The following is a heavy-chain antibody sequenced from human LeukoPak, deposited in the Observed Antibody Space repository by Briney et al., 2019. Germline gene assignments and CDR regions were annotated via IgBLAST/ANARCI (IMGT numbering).Heavy chain of an antibody. V-gene: IGHV3-30-3*01. CDR2: ISYDGSNK. J-gene: IGHJ4*02. Sequence: GGSLRLSCAASGFTFSNYAMSWVRQAPGKGLEWVAVISYDGSNKYYADSVKGRFTISRDNSKNTLYLQMNSLRAEDTAVYYCASEVPPKDWGQGTLVTVSS. CDR3: ASEVPPKD. CDR1: GFTFSNYA.